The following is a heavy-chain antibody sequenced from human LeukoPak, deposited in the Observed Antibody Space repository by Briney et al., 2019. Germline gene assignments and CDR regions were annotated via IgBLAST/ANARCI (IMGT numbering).Heavy chain of an antibody. Sequence: SETLSLTCAVSGYSISSGYYWGWIRQPPGKGLEWIGSIYHSGSTYYNPSLKSRVTISVDTSKNQFSLKLSSVTAADTAVYYCARLAYVVDQYYFDYWGQGTLVTASS. CDR3: ARLAYVVDQYYFDY. CDR1: GYSISSGYY. J-gene: IGHJ4*02. V-gene: IGHV4-38-2*01. CDR2: IYHSGST. D-gene: IGHD2-15*01.